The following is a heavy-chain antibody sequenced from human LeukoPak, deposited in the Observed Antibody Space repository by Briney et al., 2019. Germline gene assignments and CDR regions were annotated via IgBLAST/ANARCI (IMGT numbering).Heavy chain of an antibody. V-gene: IGHV3-7*03. CDR3: ARDRDGKDL. D-gene: IGHD1-1*01. J-gene: IGHJ5*02. CDR1: GFTFRDFW. Sequence: GGSLRLSCAASGFTFRDFWMSWVRQAPGKGLEGVTNIQQNGIEKYSVEGRFTISRDNVNSILYLRINSLRADDTAMYYCARDRDGKDLWGQGTLVTVSP. CDR2: IQQNGIEK.